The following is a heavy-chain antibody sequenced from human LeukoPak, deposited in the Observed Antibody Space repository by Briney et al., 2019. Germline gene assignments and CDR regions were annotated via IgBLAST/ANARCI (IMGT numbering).Heavy chain of an antibody. D-gene: IGHD6-19*01. CDR2: IYPGNSDT. Sequence: GESLKISCKGSGYSFTNYWIGWVRQVPGKGLEWMGIIYPGNSDTKYSPSLQGQATISADKSIDTAYLQWSSLKASDTGMYYCARPSGSEFSSGWYYWGQGTLVTVSS. CDR1: GYSFTNYW. CDR3: ARPSGSEFSSGWYY. V-gene: IGHV5-51*01. J-gene: IGHJ4*02.